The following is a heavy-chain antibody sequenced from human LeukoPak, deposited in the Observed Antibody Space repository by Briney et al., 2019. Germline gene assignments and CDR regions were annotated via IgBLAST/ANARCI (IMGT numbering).Heavy chain of an antibody. J-gene: IGHJ3*02. D-gene: IGHD3-10*01. Sequence: SETLSLTCTVSGGSISSYYWSWIRQPAGKGLEWIGRIYISGSTNYNPSLKSRVTMSVDTSKNQFSLKLSSVTAADTAVYYCARAYCYGSGDAFDIWGQGTMVTVSS. CDR1: GGSISSYY. CDR2: IYISGST. V-gene: IGHV4-4*07. CDR3: ARAYCYGSGDAFDI.